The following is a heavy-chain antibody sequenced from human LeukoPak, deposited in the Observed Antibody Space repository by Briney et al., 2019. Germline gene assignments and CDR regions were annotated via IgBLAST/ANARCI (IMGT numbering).Heavy chain of an antibody. Sequence: PSETLSLTXAVYGGSFSGYFWSWIRQPPGKGLEWIGEIDHSGSTNYNPSLKSRVTISVDTSKNQFSLKLSSVTAADTGVYYCARRQPVLAAGTDYWSRGTLVTVSS. J-gene: IGHJ4*02. CDR3: ARRQPVLAAGTDY. CDR2: IDHSGST. V-gene: IGHV4-34*01. D-gene: IGHD6-13*01. CDR1: GGSFSGYF.